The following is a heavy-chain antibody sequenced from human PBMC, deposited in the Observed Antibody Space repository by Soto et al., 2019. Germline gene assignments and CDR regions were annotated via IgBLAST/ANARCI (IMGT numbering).Heavy chain of an antibody. CDR1: GGSFSGYY. Sequence: PSETLSLTCAVYGGSFSGYYWTWIRQPPGTGLEWIGEINHSGSTNYNPSLKSRVTISVDTSKNQFSLKLTSVTAADTAVYYCARDKLTGLFDYWGQGTLVTSPQ. V-gene: IGHV4-34*01. CDR2: INHSGST. D-gene: IGHD2-8*02. J-gene: IGHJ4*02. CDR3: ARDKLTGLFDY.